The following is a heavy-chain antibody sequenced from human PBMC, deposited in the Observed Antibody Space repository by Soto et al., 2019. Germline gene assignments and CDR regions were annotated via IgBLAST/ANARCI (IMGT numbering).Heavy chain of an antibody. CDR3: ARTSAAGKYYYGMDV. D-gene: IGHD6-13*01. CDR1: GYKVSTWHNFTSYW. CDR2: IYPGDSDT. Sequence: GESLKISCMGSGYKVSTWHNFTSYWIAWLRQMPGKGLDLVGIIYPGDSDTRYSPSFQGQVTISADKSISTAYLQWSSLKASDTAMYYCARTSAAGKYYYGMDVWGQGTTVTVSS. V-gene: IGHV5-51*01. J-gene: IGHJ6*02.